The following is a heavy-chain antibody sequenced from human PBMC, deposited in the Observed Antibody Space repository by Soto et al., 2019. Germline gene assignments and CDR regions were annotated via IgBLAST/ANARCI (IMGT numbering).Heavy chain of an antibody. J-gene: IGHJ4*02. Sequence: QVQLQESGTGLVRPSETLSLTCTVSGASIRSYYWSWIRQPPGKGLEWIGFIHHSGSTNYNPSLKSRLTPSVDTSKKQFSLKLSSVSAADTAVYYCTRGDTSSWRPNFDYWGQGTLVTASS. CDR2: IHHSGST. CDR3: TRGDTSSWRPNFDY. V-gene: IGHV4-59*01. D-gene: IGHD6-13*01. CDR1: GASIRSYY.